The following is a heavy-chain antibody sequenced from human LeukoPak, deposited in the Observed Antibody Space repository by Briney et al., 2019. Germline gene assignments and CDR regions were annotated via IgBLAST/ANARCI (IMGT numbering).Heavy chain of an antibody. CDR2: INHSGST. D-gene: IGHD5-18*01. J-gene: IGHJ4*02. CDR1: GGSFSGYY. Sequence: SEALSLTCAVYGGSFSGYYWSWIRQPPGKGLEWIGEINHSGSTNYNPSLKSRVTISVDTSKNQFSLKLSSVTAADTAVYYCARGYSYGYPNYWGQGTLVTVSS. CDR3: ARGYSYGYPNY. V-gene: IGHV4-34*01.